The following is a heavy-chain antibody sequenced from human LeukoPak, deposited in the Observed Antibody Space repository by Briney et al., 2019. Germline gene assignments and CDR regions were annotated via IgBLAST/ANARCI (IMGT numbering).Heavy chain of an antibody. Sequence: SGGSLRLSCAASGVTLSTYSVSWVRQAPGKGLEWVSYISTSSNTIYYADSVKGRFTISRDNAKNSLYLQMNSLRAEDTAVYYCARRYGDYEGSFEYWGQGTLVTVSS. CDR2: ISTSSNTI. D-gene: IGHD4-17*01. CDR3: ARRYGDYEGSFEY. CDR1: GVTLSTYS. V-gene: IGHV3-48*01. J-gene: IGHJ4*02.